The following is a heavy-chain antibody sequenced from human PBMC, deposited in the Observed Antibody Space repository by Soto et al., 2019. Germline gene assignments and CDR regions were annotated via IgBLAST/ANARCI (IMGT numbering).Heavy chain of an antibody. CDR2: IIPILGIA. CDR3: ASILRRGARSHLYYGMDA. D-gene: IGHD2-15*01. CDR1: GYTFTSYG. J-gene: IGHJ6*01. V-gene: IGHV1-69*04. Sequence: SVKVSCKASGYTFTSYGISWVRQAPGQGLEWMGRIIPILGIANYAQKFQGRVTITADKSTSTAYMELSSLRSEDTAVYYCASILRRGARSHLYYGMDAWGEGTTVTV.